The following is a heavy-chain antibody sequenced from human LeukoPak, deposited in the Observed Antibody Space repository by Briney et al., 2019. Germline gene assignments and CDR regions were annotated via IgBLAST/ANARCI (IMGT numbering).Heavy chain of an antibody. Sequence: ASVKVSCKASGYTFIGHYIHWVRQAPGQGLEWMGWINPNNGGTKYAPKFQGGVTMTRDTSISTAYMELSSLRSDDTAVYCCARVAGLCSAGSCGNWFDPWGQGTLVTVSS. V-gene: IGHV1-2*02. CDR2: INPNNGGT. CDR3: ARVAGLCSAGSCGNWFDP. CDR1: GYTFIGHY. D-gene: IGHD3-10*01. J-gene: IGHJ5*02.